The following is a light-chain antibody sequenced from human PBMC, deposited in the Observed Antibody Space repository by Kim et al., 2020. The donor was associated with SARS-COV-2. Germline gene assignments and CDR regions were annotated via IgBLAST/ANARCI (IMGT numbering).Light chain of an antibody. J-gene: IGLJ2*01. V-gene: IGLV4-69*01. CDR1: SGHSSYA. Sequence: ASVKLTCTLSSGHSSYASAWHQQQPEKGPRYLMKLNSDGSHSKGDGIPDRFSGSSSGAERYLTISSLQSEDEADYYCQTWGTGIVVFGGGTQLTVL. CDR2: LNSDGSH. CDR3: QTWGTGIVV.